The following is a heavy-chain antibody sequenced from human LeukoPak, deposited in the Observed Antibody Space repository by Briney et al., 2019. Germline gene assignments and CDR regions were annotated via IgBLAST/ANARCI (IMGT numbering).Heavy chain of an antibody. CDR2: IYTSGST. J-gene: IGHJ4*02. Sequence: PSETLSLTCTVSGGSISSYYWSWIRQSAGKGLEWIGRIYTSGSTNYNPSLKSRVTISVDTSKNQFSLKLSSVTAADTAVYYCARIVAAAGTISCCKYYFDYWGQGTLVTVSS. CDR1: GGSISSYY. CDR3: ARIVAAAGTISCCKYYFDY. V-gene: IGHV4-4*07. D-gene: IGHD6-13*01.